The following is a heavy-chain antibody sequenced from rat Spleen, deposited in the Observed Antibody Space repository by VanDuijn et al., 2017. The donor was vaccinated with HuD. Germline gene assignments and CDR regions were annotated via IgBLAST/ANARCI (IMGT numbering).Heavy chain of an antibody. V-gene: IGHV5-22*01. CDR2: INYEGRST. D-gene: IGHD2-1*01. CDR3: ARSTYDYFDY. CDR1: GFTFSDYF. Sequence: EVQLVESDGGLVQPGRSLKLSCAASGFTFSDYFMAWVRQAPKKGLEWVASINYEGRSTYYGDSVKGRFTISRENAKSTLYLQLNSLRTEDTATYYRARSTYDYFDYWGQGVMLTVSS. J-gene: IGHJ2*01.